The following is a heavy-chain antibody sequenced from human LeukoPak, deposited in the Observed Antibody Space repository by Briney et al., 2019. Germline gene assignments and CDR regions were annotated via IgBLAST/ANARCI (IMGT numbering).Heavy chain of an antibody. V-gene: IGHV4-59*01. CDR2: FHNSGTS. CDR3: TRGAGWLIDY. Sequence: SETLSLTCTVSDDSISDYYRGWIRQPPGKGLEWIGYFHNSGTSTYNPSPESRVTISADTSKNQFSLKLNSLTTADTAVYYCTRGAGWLIDYWGQGILVTVSS. J-gene: IGHJ4*02. D-gene: IGHD3-16*01. CDR1: DDSISDYY.